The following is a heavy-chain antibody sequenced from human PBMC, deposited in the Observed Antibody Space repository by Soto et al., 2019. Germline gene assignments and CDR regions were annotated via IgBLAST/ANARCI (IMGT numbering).Heavy chain of an antibody. CDR3: ARDHKWDGMDV. Sequence: QVQLQESGPGLVKPSQTLSLTCSVSGGSFSSDSFIWSWVRQFPGKGLEGIGYINYSGTTCYNPSLRNRITMSVDTSKNQFSLNLSSVTAADPAVYYCARDHKWDGMDVWGQGTTVTVSS. CDR2: INYSGTT. D-gene: IGHD1-26*01. CDR1: GGSFSSDSFI. J-gene: IGHJ6*02. V-gene: IGHV4-31*03.